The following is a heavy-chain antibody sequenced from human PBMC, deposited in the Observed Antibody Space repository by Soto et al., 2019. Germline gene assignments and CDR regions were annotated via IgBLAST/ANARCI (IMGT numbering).Heavy chain of an antibody. CDR2: IYYSGNA. CDR1: GGSISSSSYY. J-gene: IGHJ5*02. D-gene: IGHD3-22*01. CDR3: ARDFFDSSDYTTNWFDP. V-gene: IGHV4-39*01. Sequence: PSETLSLTCTVSGGSISSSSYYWGWIRQPPGKGLEWIGNIYYSGNAYYNPSLKSRVTISVDTSKNQFSLKLTSVTAADAALYYCARDFFDSSDYTTNWFDPWGQGTLVTV.